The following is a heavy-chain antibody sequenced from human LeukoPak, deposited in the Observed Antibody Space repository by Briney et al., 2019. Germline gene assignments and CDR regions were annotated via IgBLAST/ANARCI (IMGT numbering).Heavy chain of an antibody. D-gene: IGHD6-19*01. CDR2: IYYSGST. J-gene: IGHJ4*02. CDR3: ARQGSSGWWNY. V-gene: IGHV4-59*08. Sequence: SETLSLTCTVSGGSISSYYWSWIRQPPGKGLEWIGYIYYSGSTNYNPSLKSRVTISVDTSRNQFSLKLSSVTAADTAVYYCARQGSSGWWNYWGQGTLVTVSS. CDR1: GGSISSYY.